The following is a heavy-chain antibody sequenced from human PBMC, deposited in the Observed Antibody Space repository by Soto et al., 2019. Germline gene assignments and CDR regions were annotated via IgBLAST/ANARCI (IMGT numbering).Heavy chain of an antibody. Sequence: SETLSLTCSVSGASISSYYYTWIRQTPGKGLEWIGYIYLGGSINYNPSFKSRVNISVDTSKNQFSVKLSSVTAADTAVYYCARVWGGAFDIWGQGTMVTVSS. CDR3: ARVWGGAFDI. V-gene: IGHV4-59*08. D-gene: IGHD3-10*01. CDR2: IYLGGSI. CDR1: GASISSYY. J-gene: IGHJ3*02.